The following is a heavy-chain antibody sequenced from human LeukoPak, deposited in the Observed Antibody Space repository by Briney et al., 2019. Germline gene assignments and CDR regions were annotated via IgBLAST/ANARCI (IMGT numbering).Heavy chain of an antibody. D-gene: IGHD4/OR15-4a*01. CDR1: GYSIRNGCH. CDR3: ARSEINDYLNF. V-gene: IGHV4-38-2*02. Sequence: SETLFLTCIVSGYSIRNGCHWNWIRLSPGKGLEWIGSIDYTRRPSYNPSLQSRVTISVDTSKNLFSLNLASVTAADTAIYLCARSEINDYLNFWGQGLQVIVSS. CDR2: IDYTRRP. J-gene: IGHJ4*02.